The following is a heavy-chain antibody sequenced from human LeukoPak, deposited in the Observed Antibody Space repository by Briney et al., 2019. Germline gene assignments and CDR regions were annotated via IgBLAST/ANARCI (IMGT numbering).Heavy chain of an antibody. J-gene: IGHJ5*02. CDR3: GRDVLGETGAGGP. V-gene: IGHV3-21*01. D-gene: IGHD3-10*01. CDR1: GFTFSSYD. Sequence: PGGSLRLSCAASGFTFSSYDMHWVRQAPGQGLEWVSSISPSGRSTWNADSVKGRFTISRDNARNSVTLQMNSLRPDDSGVYYCGRDVLGETGAGGPWGQGALVTVSS. CDR2: ISPSGRST.